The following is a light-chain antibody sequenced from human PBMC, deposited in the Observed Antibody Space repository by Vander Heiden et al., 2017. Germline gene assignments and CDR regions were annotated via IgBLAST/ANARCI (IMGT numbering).Light chain of an antibody. CDR2: EDN. J-gene: IGLJ2*01. Sequence: FMLTQPHSISESPGKTVTIYCTGYGGSIAGNYVQWFQQRPGGAPTTVIYEDNRRPSGVPDRFSGSIDRSSNSASLTISGLKTEDEADYYCQSYDSNDQGVFGGGTKLTVL. CDR3: QSYDSNDQGV. CDR1: GGSIAGNY. V-gene: IGLV6-57*02.